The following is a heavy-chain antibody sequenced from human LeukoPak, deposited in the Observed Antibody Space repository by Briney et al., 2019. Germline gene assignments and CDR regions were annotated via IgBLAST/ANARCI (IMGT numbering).Heavy chain of an antibody. CDR3: ARGEGVYESVMGAFDI. CDR2: IYTSGST. CDR1: GGSISSYY. D-gene: IGHD2/OR15-2a*01. Sequence: SETLSLTCTVSGGSISSYYWSWIRQPAGKGLEWIGRIYTSGSTNYNPSLKSRVTMSVDTSKNQFSLKLSSVIAADTAVYYCARGEGVYESVMGAFDIWGQGTMVTVSS. V-gene: IGHV4-4*07. J-gene: IGHJ3*02.